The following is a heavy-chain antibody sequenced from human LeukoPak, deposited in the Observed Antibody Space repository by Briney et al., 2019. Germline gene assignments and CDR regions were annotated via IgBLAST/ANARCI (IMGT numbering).Heavy chain of an antibody. Sequence: PSETLSLTCSVSGVSISNHYWSWIRQPPGKGLEWIGFIYYSGSTNYNPSLKSRVTMSVDTSRNQFSLKLSSVTAADTAVYYCAMGYSYGYVPFDYWGQGTLVTVSS. D-gene: IGHD5-18*01. CDR3: AMGYSYGYVPFDY. CDR2: IYYSGST. CDR1: GVSISNHY. V-gene: IGHV4-59*08. J-gene: IGHJ4*02.